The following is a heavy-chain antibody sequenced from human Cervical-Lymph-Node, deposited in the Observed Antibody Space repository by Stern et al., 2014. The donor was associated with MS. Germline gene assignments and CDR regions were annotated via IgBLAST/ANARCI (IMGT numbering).Heavy chain of an antibody. D-gene: IGHD3-10*01. Sequence: EVQLVESGGVVVQPGGSLRLSCAASGFTFDEYSLPWVRQAPGKGLEWVSFISWDGDIKHYADSVKGRFTISRDNSKNSLYLQMNSLRPEDTALYYCTKDRAFNVGSLFDAWGQGTLVTVSS. CDR2: ISWDGDIK. CDR1: GFTFDEYS. CDR3: TKDRAFNVGSLFDA. V-gene: IGHV3-43*01. J-gene: IGHJ4*02.